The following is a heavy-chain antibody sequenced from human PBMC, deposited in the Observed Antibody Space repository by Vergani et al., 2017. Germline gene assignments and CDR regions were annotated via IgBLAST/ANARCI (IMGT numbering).Heavy chain of an antibody. Sequence: QVQLVESGGGVVTPGRSLRLSCAASGFTFSSYAMHWVRQAPGKGLEWVAVISYDGSNKYYADSVKGRFTISRDNSKNTLYLQMNSLRAEDTAVYYCARVRAITIFGVVIRKRGIDYWGQGTLVTVSS. CDR3: ARVRAITIFGVVIRKRGIDY. V-gene: IGHV3-30-3*01. CDR2: ISYDGSNK. D-gene: IGHD3-3*01. J-gene: IGHJ4*02. CDR1: GFTFSSYA.